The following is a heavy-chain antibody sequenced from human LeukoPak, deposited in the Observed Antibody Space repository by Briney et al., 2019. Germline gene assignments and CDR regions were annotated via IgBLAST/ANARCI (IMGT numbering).Heavy chain of an antibody. D-gene: IGHD6-25*01. CDR2: ISTYNGDT. CDR1: GYTFNTYG. Sequence: GASVKVSCKASGYTFNTYGISWVRQAPGQGLEWMGWISTYNGDTSYVQNLQGRVTMTTDTSTSTAYMELMGLRSDDTAVYYCLRDAQRPRLTPDYWGQGTLVTVSS. J-gene: IGHJ4*02. V-gene: IGHV1-18*01. CDR3: LRDAQRPRLTPDY.